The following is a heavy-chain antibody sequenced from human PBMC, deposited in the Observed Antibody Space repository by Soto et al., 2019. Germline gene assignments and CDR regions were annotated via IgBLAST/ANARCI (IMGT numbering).Heavy chain of an antibody. D-gene: IGHD4-17*01. CDR2: IWYDGSNK. J-gene: IGHJ4*02. V-gene: IGHV3-33*01. Sequence: PGGSLRLSCAASGFTFSSYGMHWVRQAPGKGLEWMAVIWYDGSNKYYADSVKGRFTISRDNSKSTLYLQMNSLRAEDTAVYYCARGPDYGDYLFDYWGQGTLVTVSS. CDR1: GFTFSSYG. CDR3: ARGPDYGDYLFDY.